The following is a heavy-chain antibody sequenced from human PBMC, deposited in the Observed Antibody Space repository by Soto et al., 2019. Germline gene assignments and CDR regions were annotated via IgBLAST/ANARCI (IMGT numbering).Heavy chain of an antibody. D-gene: IGHD1-20*01. Sequence: GGSLRLSCAASGFTFSSYGMHWVRQAPGKGLEWVAVIWYDGSNKYYADSVKGRFTISRDNSKNTLYLQMNSLRAEDTAVYYCARGTYNWNDEPHQPSDYWGQGTLVTVSS. CDR1: GFTFSSYG. CDR3: ARGTYNWNDEPHQPSDY. J-gene: IGHJ4*02. CDR2: IWYDGSNK. V-gene: IGHV3-33*01.